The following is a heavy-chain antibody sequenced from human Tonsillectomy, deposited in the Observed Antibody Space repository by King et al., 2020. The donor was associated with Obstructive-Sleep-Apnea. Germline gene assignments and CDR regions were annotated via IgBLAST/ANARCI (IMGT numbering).Heavy chain of an antibody. CDR1: GFTFSTCW. D-gene: IGHD2-2*01. Sequence: DVQLVESGGGLVQPGGSLRLSCAASGFTFSTCWMSWVRQAPGKGLEWVANIKQDGSEKYYVDSVKGRFTISRDNAEKSLYLQMISLRAEDTAVYYCARCGRTSCYYYGMDVWGQGTTVTVSS. V-gene: IGHV3-7*01. CDR2: IKQDGSEK. CDR3: ARCGRTSCYYYGMDV. J-gene: IGHJ6*02.